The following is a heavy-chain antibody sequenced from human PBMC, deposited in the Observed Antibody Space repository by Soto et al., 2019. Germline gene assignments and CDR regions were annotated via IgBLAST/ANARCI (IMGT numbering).Heavy chain of an antibody. J-gene: IGHJ1*01. Sequence: QVQLVESGGGVVQPEGSLRLSCAASGFSFRTYGMHWVRQAPGKGLEWVAIIWYDGSTQYYADSLKGRFTVSRDNSKNTMYLQMNSRRGEDTAVYYCVRDFGHAFGLYKYFNDWGQGTLVTVSS. V-gene: IGHV3-33*01. CDR2: IWYDGSTQ. D-gene: IGHD3-16*01. CDR1: GFSFRTYG. CDR3: VRDFGHAFGLYKYFND.